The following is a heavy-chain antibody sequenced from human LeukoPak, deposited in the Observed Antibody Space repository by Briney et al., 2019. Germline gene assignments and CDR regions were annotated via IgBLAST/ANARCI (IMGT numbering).Heavy chain of an antibody. CDR3: ARDRVSGSGSIDY. CDR1: GFTFSIYG. J-gene: IGHJ4*02. Sequence: PGGSLRLSCAASGFTFSIYGINWVRQAPGKGLEWVSFITGNSNYIYYADSVKGRFTISRDNAKNSLYLQMNSLRVEDTAVYYCARDRVSGSGSIDYWGQGTLVTVSS. D-gene: IGHD3-10*01. V-gene: IGHV3-21*01. CDR2: ITGNSNYI.